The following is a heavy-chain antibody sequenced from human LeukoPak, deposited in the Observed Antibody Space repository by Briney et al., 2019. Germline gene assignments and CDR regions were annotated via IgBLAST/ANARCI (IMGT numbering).Heavy chain of an antibody. J-gene: IGHJ6*03. CDR1: GGSFSGYY. D-gene: IGHD4-11*01. CDR3: ARVTKSRTTPYYYYYMDV. V-gene: IGHV4-34*01. Sequence: SESLSLTCAVYGGSFSGYYWSWIRQPPGKGLEWIGEINHSGSTNYNPSLKSRVTISVDTSKNQFSLKLSSVTAADTAVYYCARVTKSRTTPYYYYYMDVWGKGTTVTVSS. CDR2: INHSGST.